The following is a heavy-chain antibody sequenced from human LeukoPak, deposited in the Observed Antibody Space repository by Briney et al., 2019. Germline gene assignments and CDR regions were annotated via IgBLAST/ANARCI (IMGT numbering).Heavy chain of an antibody. D-gene: IGHD2-2*02. V-gene: IGHV4-59*12. CDR1: GGSISSYY. CDR3: ARDASEDSVVPAAIGNY. CDR2: IYYSGST. J-gene: IGHJ4*02. Sequence: PSETLSLTCTVSGGSISSYYWSWIRQPPGKGLEWIGYIYYSGSTNYNPSLKSRVTISVDTSKNQFSPKLSSVTAADTAVYYCARDASEDSVVPAAIGNYWGQGTLVTVSS.